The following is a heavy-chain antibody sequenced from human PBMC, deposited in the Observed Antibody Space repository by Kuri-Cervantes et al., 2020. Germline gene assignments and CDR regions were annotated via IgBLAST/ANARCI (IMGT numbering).Heavy chain of an antibody. Sequence: GESLKISCAASGFTFSSYAMSWVRQAPGKGLGWVSAISGSGGSTYYADSVKGRFTISRDNSKNTLYLQMNSLRAEDTAVYYCAKGVTTVTTVAFDIWGQGTMVTDSS. V-gene: IGHV3-23*01. CDR3: AKGVTTVTTVAFDI. CDR2: ISGSGGST. D-gene: IGHD4-17*01. CDR1: GFTFSSYA. J-gene: IGHJ3*02.